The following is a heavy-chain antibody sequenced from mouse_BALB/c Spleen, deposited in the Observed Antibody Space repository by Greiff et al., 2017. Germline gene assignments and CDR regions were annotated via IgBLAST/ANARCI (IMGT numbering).Heavy chain of an antibody. D-gene: IGHD2-1*01. V-gene: IGHV6-6*02. J-gene: IGHJ4*01. CDR2: IRLKSNNYAT. CDR1: GFTFSNYW. Sequence: EVQLVESGGGLVQPGGSMKLSCVASGFTFSNYWMNWVRQSPEKGLEWVAEIRLKSNNYATHYAESVKGRFTISRDDSKSSVYLQMNNLRAEDTGIYYCTRIGNYYYYAMDYWGQGTSVTVSS. CDR3: TRIGNYYYYAMDY.